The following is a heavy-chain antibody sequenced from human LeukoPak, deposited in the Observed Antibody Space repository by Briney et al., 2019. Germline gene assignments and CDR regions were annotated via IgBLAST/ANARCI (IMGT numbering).Heavy chain of an antibody. D-gene: IGHD4-17*01. CDR3: AKDAHTVTTGGADY. CDR1: GFTFDDYA. V-gene: IGHV3-9*01. J-gene: IGHJ4*02. Sequence: SLRLSCAASGFTFDDYAMHWVRQAPGKGLEWVSGISWNSGSIGYADSVKGRFTISRDNAKNSLYLQMNSLRAEDTALYYCAKDAHTVTTGGADYWGQGTLVTVSS. CDR2: ISWNSGSI.